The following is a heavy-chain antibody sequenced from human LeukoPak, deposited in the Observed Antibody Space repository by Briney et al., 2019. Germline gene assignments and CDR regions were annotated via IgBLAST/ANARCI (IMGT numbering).Heavy chain of an antibody. Sequence: GASVKVSCKASGYTFTSYGISWVRQAPGQGLEWMGWINPNSGGTNYAQKFQGWVTMTRDTSISTAYMELSRLRSDDTAVYYCARSADYDILTGYRGYFDYWGQGTLVTVSS. D-gene: IGHD3-9*01. CDR3: ARSADYDILTGYRGYFDY. V-gene: IGHV1-2*04. CDR1: GYTFTSYG. J-gene: IGHJ4*02. CDR2: INPNSGGT.